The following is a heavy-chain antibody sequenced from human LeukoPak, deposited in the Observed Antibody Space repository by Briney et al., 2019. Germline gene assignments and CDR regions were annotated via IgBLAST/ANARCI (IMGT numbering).Heavy chain of an antibody. Sequence: GGSLRLSCAASGFTFSSYWMSWVRQAPGKGLEGVANIKQDGSEKYYVDSVKGRFTISRDNAKNSLYLQMNSLRAEDTAVYYCARSDYYDSSGSIDWGQGTLVTVSS. CDR2: IKQDGSEK. CDR3: ARSDYYDSSGSID. CDR1: GFTFSSYW. J-gene: IGHJ4*02. V-gene: IGHV3-7*01. D-gene: IGHD3-22*01.